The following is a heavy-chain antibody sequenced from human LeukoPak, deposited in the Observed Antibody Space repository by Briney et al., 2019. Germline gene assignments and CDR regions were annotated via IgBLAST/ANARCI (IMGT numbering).Heavy chain of an antibody. CDR2: INPNSGGT. CDR1: GYTFTGYY. V-gene: IGHV1-2*02. CDR3: ARARVTYYYDSSGRNEFDY. Sequence: ASVKVSCKASGYTFTGYYMHWVRQAPGQGLEWMGWINPNSGGTNYAQKFQGRVTMTRGTSISTAYMELSRLRSDDTAVYYCARARVTYYYDSSGRNEFDYWGQGTLVTVSS. J-gene: IGHJ4*02. D-gene: IGHD3-22*01.